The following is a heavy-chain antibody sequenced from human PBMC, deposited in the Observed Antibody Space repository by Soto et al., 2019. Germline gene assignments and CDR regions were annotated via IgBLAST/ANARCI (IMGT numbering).Heavy chain of an antibody. D-gene: IGHD3-22*01. CDR1: GFSFSTYG. J-gene: IGHJ3*01. CDR2: ISGSGSDT. CDR3: AIRNTSTLILVTKNAFDV. V-gene: IGHV3-23*04. Sequence: EVQLVESGGGLVQPGGSLRLSCAASGFSFSTYGMGWVRQPPGKGLEWVSGISGSGSDTYYADSVKGRITISRDNSKKKLHLRMNSLRAEATAVYYCAIRNTSTLILVTKNAFDVWGQGTVVTVSA.